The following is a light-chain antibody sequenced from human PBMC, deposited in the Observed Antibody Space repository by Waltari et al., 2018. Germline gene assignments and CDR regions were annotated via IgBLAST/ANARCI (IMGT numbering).Light chain of an antibody. CDR2: DVT. CDR1: SSDVGSYNY. J-gene: IGLJ2*01. V-gene: IGLV2-14*03. Sequence: QSALTQPASVSGSPGQSITISCTGTSSDVGSYNYVSWYQQHPGKAPKLMIYDVTNRPSGVSNRFSVSKSGNTASLTISGLQAEDEADYYCSSYMDTTTLELFGGGTSLTVL. CDR3: SSYMDTTTLEL.